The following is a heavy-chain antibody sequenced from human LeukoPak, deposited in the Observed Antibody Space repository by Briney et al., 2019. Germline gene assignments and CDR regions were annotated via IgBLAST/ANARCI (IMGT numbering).Heavy chain of an antibody. V-gene: IGHV1-69*13. Sequence: SVKVSCKASGGTFSSYAISWVRQAPGQGLEWMGGIIPIFGTANYAQKFQGRATITADESTSTAYMELSSLRSEDTAVYYCARATGDTDAFDIWGQGTMVTVSS. CDR2: IIPIFGTA. CDR3: ARATGDTDAFDI. J-gene: IGHJ3*02. D-gene: IGHD4-17*01. CDR1: GGTFSSYA.